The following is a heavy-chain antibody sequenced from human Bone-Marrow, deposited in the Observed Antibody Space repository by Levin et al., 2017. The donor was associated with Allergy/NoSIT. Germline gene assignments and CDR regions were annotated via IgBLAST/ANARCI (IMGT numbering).Heavy chain of an antibody. V-gene: IGHV3-21*04. J-gene: IGHJ6*02. CDR3: ARDGTNAILTNYCMDV. CDR1: GFNFSIYG. Sequence: GESLKISCAASGFNFSIYGMNWVRQAPGKGLEWVSSISSSSSNIYHADSLKGRFTIPRDNAKNSLYLQMKSLRVEDTAVYYCARDGTNAILTNYCMDVWGQGTTVTVSS. D-gene: IGHD3-9*01. CDR2: ISSSSSNI.